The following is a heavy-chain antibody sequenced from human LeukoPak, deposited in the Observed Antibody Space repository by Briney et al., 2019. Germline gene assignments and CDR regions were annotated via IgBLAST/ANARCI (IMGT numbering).Heavy chain of an antibody. CDR1: GGSISSYY. CDR3: ARGYCSGGSCYSDDAFDI. Sequence: SETLSLTCTVSGGSISSYYWSWIRQPPGKGLEWIGYIYYSGSTYYNPSLKSRVTISVDTSKNQFSLELSSVTAADTAVYYCARGYCSGGSCYSDDAFDIWGQGTMVTVSS. J-gene: IGHJ3*02. D-gene: IGHD2-15*01. CDR2: IYYSGST. V-gene: IGHV4-59*01.